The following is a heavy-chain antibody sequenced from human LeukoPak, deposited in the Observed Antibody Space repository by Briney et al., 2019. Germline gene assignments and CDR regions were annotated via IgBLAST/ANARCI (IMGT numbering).Heavy chain of an antibody. V-gene: IGHV4-59*01. Sequence: SETLSLTCTVSGGSISSYCWSWIRQPPGKGLEWIGYIYYSGSTNYNPSLKSRVTISVDTSKNQFSLKLSSVTAADTAVYYCARFLPENGGDWKPFDYWGQGTLVTVSS. J-gene: IGHJ4*02. CDR1: GGSISSYC. CDR2: IYYSGST. CDR3: ARFLPENGGDWKPFDY. D-gene: IGHD2-21*02.